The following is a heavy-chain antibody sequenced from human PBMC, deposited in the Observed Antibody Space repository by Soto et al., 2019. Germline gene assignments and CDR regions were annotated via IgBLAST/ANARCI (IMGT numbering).Heavy chain of an antibody. CDR2: ISYDGSNQ. Sequence: QVQLVESGGGVVQPGRSLRLSCAASGFTFSSYAIHWVRQAPGKGLEWVAVISYDGSNQYYADSVKGRFTISRDISKNTLYLQMNSRRPEDTAVYYCARDVESGSSQYYYYYYGMDVWGQGTTVTVSS. J-gene: IGHJ6*02. D-gene: IGHD1-26*01. V-gene: IGHV3-30-3*01. CDR3: ARDVESGSSQYYYYYYGMDV. CDR1: GFTFSSYA.